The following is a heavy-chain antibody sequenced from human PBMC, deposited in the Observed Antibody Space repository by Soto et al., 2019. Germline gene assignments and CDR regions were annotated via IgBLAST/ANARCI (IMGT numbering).Heavy chain of an antibody. Sequence: GGSLRLSCSASGFTFSSYAMHWVRQAPGKGLECVSGISTNGGRTYYADSVKDRFLISRDNSKSTLYLQMNSLRAEDTAVYYCARDGLTRQFDYWGQGTLVTVSS. V-gene: IGHV3-64*04. CDR2: ISTNGGRT. CDR3: ARDGLTRQFDY. CDR1: GFTFSSYA. D-gene: IGHD1-1*01. J-gene: IGHJ4*02.